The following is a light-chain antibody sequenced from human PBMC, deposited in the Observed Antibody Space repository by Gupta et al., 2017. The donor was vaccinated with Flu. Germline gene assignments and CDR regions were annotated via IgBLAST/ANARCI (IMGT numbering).Light chain of an antibody. J-gene: IGKJ4*01. CDR1: QDISNY. V-gene: IGKV1-33*01. CDR2: DAS. CDR3: QQYDNLPLT. Sequence: QLSYSPSSLSASVGDRVTITCQASQDISNYLNWYQQKPGKAPKLLIYDASNLETGVPSRFSGSGSGTDFTFTISSLQPEDIATYYCQQYDNLPLTFGGGTKVEIK.